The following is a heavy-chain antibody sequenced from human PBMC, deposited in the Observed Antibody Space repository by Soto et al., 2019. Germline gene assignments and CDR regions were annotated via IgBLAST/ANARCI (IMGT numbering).Heavy chain of an antibody. Sequence: ASVKVSCKASGYTFTSYYMHWVRQAPGQGLEWMGIINPSGGSTSYAQKFQGRVTMTRDTSTSTVYMELSSLRSEDTAVYYCARGHVPIQLWSNIDYWGQGTLVTVSS. D-gene: IGHD5-18*01. CDR1: GYTFTSYY. CDR3: ARGHVPIQLWSNIDY. V-gene: IGHV1-46*01. J-gene: IGHJ4*02. CDR2: INPSGGST.